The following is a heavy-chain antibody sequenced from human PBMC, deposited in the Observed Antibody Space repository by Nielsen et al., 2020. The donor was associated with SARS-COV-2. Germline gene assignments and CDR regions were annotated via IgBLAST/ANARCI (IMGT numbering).Heavy chain of an antibody. J-gene: IGHJ5*02. V-gene: IGHV1-18*01. Sequence: ASVKVSCKASGYTFTSYGISWVRQAPGQGLEWMGWISAYNGNTNYAQKLQGRVTMTTDTSTSTAYMELRSLRSDDTAVYYCARGAKKVDTAIRGGGWFDPWGQGTLVTVSS. CDR2: ISAYNGNT. CDR1: GYTFTSYG. CDR3: ARGAKKVDTAIRGGGWFDP. D-gene: IGHD5-18*01.